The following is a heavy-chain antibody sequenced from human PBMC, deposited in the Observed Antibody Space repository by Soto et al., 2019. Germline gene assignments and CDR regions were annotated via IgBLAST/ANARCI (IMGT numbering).Heavy chain of an antibody. CDR2: INPNSGGT. CDR1: GCTFTGDY. Sequence: GAAVKVSFKASGCTFTGDYMDWVVQAPGQGLEWMGWINPNSGGTNYAQKFQGRVTMTRDTSISTAYMELSRLRSDDTAVYYCARALPHYYYYYYGMDVWGQGTTVTVS. V-gene: IGHV1-2*02. CDR3: ARALPHYYYYYYGMDV. J-gene: IGHJ6*02.